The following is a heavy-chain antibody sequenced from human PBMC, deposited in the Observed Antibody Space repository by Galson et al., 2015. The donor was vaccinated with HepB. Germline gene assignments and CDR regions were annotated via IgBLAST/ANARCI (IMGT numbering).Heavy chain of an antibody. D-gene: IGHD6-13*01. CDR2: IWYDGSNK. V-gene: IGHV3-33*08. Sequence: SLRLSCAASGFTFSSYGMHWVRQAPGKGLEWVTVIWYDGSNKYYADSVKGRFTISRDNSKNTLYLQMNSLRAEDTAVYYCARDVVYGYSSPSNHLDYWGQGTLVTVSS. CDR3: ARDVVYGYSSPSNHLDY. CDR1: GFTFSSYG. J-gene: IGHJ4*02.